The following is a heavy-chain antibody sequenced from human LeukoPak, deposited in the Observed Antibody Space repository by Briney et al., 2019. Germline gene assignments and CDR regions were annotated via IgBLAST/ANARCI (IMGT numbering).Heavy chain of an antibody. CDR1: GYTFTAYH. Sequence: ASVKVSCKASGYTFTAYHMHWVRQVPGQGLEWMGRINPNSGDTNYAQKFQGRVTMTRDTSISTAYMELSRLRSDDTAVYYCARDYCSSTSCLFDYWGQGTLVSVSS. V-gene: IGHV1-2*06. J-gene: IGHJ4*02. CDR3: ARDYCSSTSCLFDY. D-gene: IGHD2-2*01. CDR2: INPNSGDT.